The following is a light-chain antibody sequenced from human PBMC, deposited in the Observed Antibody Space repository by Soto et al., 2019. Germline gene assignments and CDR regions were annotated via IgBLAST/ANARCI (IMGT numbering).Light chain of an antibody. CDR3: ATWDTNLSAV. CDR2: GND. CDR1: TSNIGHNY. V-gene: IGLV1-51*01. Sequence: QSVLTQPPSVSAAPGQTVTIYCSGGTSNIGHNYVSWYQQLPGTAPTLLIYGNDKRPSGIPDRFSGSKSGTSATLAITGLQTGDEADYYCATWDTNLSAVFGGATKVTVL. J-gene: IGLJ3*02.